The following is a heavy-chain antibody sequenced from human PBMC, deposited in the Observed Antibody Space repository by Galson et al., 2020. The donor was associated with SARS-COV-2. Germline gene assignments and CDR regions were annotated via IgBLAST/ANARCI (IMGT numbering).Heavy chain of an antibody. D-gene: IGHD1-7*01. Sequence: ASVKVSCKVSGYTLTELSMHWVRQAPGKGLEWMGGFDPEDGETIYAQKFQGRVTMTEDTSTDTAYMELSSLRSEDTAVYYCATLAPPYNWNYNWFDPWPGNPGHRLL. CDR3: ATLAPPYNWNYNWFDP. CDR2: FDPEDGET. V-gene: IGHV1-24*01. J-gene: IGHJ5*02. CDR1: GYTLTELS.